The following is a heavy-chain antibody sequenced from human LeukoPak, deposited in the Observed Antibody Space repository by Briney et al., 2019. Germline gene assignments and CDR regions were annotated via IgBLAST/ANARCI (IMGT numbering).Heavy chain of an antibody. D-gene: IGHD3/OR15-3a*01. CDR1: GGSISSYC. CDR3: ARVDSEDYYFDY. CDR2: IYYSGST. V-gene: IGHV4-59*01. Sequence: SETLSLTCTVSGGSISSYCWSWIRQPPGKGLEWIGYIYYSGSTNYNPSLKSRDTISVDTSKNQFSLKLSSVTAADTAVYYCARVDSEDYYFDYWGQGTLVTVSS. J-gene: IGHJ4*02.